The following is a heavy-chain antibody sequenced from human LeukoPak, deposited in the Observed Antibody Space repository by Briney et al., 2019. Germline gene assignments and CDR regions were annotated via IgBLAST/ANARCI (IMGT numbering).Heavy chain of an antibody. Sequence: ASVKVSCKASGGTFSSHPFTWVRQAPGQGLEWMGWINPNNGGTNYAQKFEGRVIMTRDTSSTVYMEVRRLRSDDTAIYYCARDAQFTVVVPAAKLNYMDVWGKGTTVTVSS. D-gene: IGHD2-2*01. CDR3: ARDAQFTVVVPAAKLNYMDV. CDR1: GGTFSSHP. V-gene: IGHV1-2*02. CDR2: INPNNGGT. J-gene: IGHJ6*03.